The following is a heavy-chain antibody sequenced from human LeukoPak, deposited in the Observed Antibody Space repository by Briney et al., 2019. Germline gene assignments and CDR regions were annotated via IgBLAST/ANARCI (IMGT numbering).Heavy chain of an antibody. CDR3: AKDATVTTYYFDF. V-gene: IGHV3-23*01. CDR1: GFTFTNYD. CDR2: ISGRGGST. J-gene: IGHJ4*02. Sequence: GGSLRLSCAASGFTFTNYDMNWVRQAPGKGLEWVSTISGRGGSTYYADSVKGRFTISRDNSKNPLYLQMNSLRADDTAVYYRAKDATVTTYYFDFWGQGTLVTVSS. D-gene: IGHD4-17*01.